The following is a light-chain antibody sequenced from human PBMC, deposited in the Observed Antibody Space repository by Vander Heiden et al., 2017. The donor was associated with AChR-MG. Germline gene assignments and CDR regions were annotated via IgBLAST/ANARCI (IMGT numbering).Light chain of an antibody. CDR2: GNI. CDR3: QSYDSSMFWV. J-gene: IGLJ3*02. Sequence: QSVLTQPPSVSGAPGQRVTISCNGRSSNSGAGYAVPRHQQPPGTAPKVLLYGNIKRPAAVPARFSGSKSGTAASLAITVLQAADDADYYCQSYDSSMFWVFGGGTKLTVL. CDR1: SSNSGAGYA. V-gene: IGLV1-40*01.